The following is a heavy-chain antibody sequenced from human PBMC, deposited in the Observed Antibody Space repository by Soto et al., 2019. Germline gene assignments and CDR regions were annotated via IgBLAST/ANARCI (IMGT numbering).Heavy chain of an antibody. Sequence: SETLSLTCAVSGYSISSGYYWGWIRQTPGKGLEWIASIYHSGSTYYNPSLKSRVTISVDTSKNQFSLKLTSVTAADTAVYYCARGAATVTPGWFDPWGHGIMVTVS. J-gene: IGHJ5*02. CDR3: ARGAATVTPGWFDP. CDR1: GYSISSGYY. CDR2: IYHSGST. D-gene: IGHD4-17*01. V-gene: IGHV4-38-2*01.